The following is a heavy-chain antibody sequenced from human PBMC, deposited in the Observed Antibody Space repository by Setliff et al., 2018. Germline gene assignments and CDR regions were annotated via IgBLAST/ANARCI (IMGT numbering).Heavy chain of an antibody. CDR2: INPNSGGT. D-gene: IGHD1-26*01. Sequence: SVKVSCKASGYTFTGYYMHWVRQAPGQGLEWMGWINPNSGGTNYAQKFQGRVTMTRDTSISTAYMELSRLRSDDTAVYYCATVKGATGGLYYFYYWGQGTLVTVS. V-gene: IGHV1-2*02. CDR3: ATVKGATGGLYYFYY. CDR1: GYTFTGYY. J-gene: IGHJ4*02.